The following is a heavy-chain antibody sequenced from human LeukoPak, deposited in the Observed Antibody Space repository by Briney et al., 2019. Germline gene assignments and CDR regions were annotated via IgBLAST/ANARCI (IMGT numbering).Heavy chain of an antibody. CDR2: IIPILGIA. J-gene: IGHJ4*02. Sequence: SVKVSCKASGGTFSSYAISWVRPAPGQGLEWMGRIIPILGIANYAQKFQGRVTITADKSTSTAYMELSSLRSEDTAVYYCARDMTTVTTDSRIEDYWGQGTLVTVSS. CDR1: GGTFSSYA. V-gene: IGHV1-69*04. CDR3: ARDMTTVTTDSRIEDY. D-gene: IGHD4-17*01.